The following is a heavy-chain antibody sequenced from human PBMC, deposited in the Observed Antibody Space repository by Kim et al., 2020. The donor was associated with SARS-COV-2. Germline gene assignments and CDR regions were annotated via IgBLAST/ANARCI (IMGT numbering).Heavy chain of an antibody. CDR2: TWPDENGK. D-gene: IGHD5-18*01. CDR1: GFNFRKYG. CDR3: ARRGGGYSWGFLDF. V-gene: IGHV3-33*01. J-gene: IGHJ4*02. Sequence: GGSLRLSCAASGFNFRKYGLHWVRQAPGKGLEWVAFTWPDENGKYYADSVKGRFTISRDNSKSTVYLQMNSLTVEDTAVYYCARRGGGYSWGFLDFWVQGPLITVSS.